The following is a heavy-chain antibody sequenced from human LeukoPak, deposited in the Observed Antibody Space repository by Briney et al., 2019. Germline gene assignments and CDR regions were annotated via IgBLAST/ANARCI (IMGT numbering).Heavy chain of an antibody. J-gene: IGHJ4*02. D-gene: IGHD2-15*01. Sequence: SQTLSLTCTVSVGSISSGSYYGSWIRQPAGKGLEWIERIYTRGSTNYNPSLKSRVTISVDTSKNQSSLRLSSVTAAETAVYYCARYCSGVSCHSEFDCWGQGTLVTVS. CDR2: IYTRGST. CDR1: VGSISSGSYY. CDR3: ARYCSGVSCHSEFDC. V-gene: IGHV4-61*02.